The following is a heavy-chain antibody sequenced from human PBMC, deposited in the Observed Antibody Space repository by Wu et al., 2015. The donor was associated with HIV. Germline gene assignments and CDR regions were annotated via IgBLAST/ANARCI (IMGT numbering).Heavy chain of an antibody. Sequence: QVQLVQSGAEVKKPGASVIVSCKASGYTFSDYYLHWIRQAPGQGLEWMGWINPKDGATDFARKFQGRVTMTRDTSFSTAYMNLISLTSDDTAVYYCARGLRFWAAHFADNWFDPWGQGTLVTVSS. V-gene: IGHV1-2*02. J-gene: IGHJ5*02. D-gene: IGHD3-3*01. CDR1: GYTFSDYY. CDR2: INPKDGAT. CDR3: ARGLRFWAAHFADNWFDP.